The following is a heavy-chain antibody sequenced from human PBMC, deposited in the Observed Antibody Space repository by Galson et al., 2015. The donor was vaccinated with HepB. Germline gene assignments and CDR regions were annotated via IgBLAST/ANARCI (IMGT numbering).Heavy chain of an antibody. D-gene: IGHD3-22*01. V-gene: IGHV3-33*01. Sequence: SLRLSCAASGFTFSSYGMHWVRQAPGKGLEWVAVIWYDGSNKYYADSVKGRFTISRDNSKNTLYLQMNSLRAEDTAVYHCASLIVVTLNSGAFDIWGQGTMVTVSS. CDR2: IWYDGSNK. CDR3: ASLIVVTLNSGAFDI. CDR1: GFTFSSYG. J-gene: IGHJ3*02.